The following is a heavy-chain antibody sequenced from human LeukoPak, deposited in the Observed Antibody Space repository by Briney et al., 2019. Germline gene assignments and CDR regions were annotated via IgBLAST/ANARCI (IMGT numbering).Heavy chain of an antibody. V-gene: IGHV4-4*02. J-gene: IGHJ4*02. Sequence: SETLSLTCAVSGGSISGSNWWSWVRQPPGKGLEWIGEIYHSGSTNYIPSLKSRVTISVDKSKNQFSLKLSSVTAADTAVYYCARAPLRYCTNGVCYTRPPSNDYWGQGTLVTVSS. CDR1: GGSISGSNW. CDR2: IYHSGST. CDR3: ARAPLRYCTNGVCYTRPPSNDY. D-gene: IGHD2-8*01.